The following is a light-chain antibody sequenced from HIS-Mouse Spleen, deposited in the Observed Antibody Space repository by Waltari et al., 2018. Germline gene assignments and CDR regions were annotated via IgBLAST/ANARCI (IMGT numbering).Light chain of an antibody. CDR1: SSDVGSYNL. J-gene: IGLJ3*02. Sequence: QSALTQPASVSGSPGQSITISCTGTSSDVGSYNLVSWYQQHPGKAPKLMIYEGSKRPSGGATRFSGSKSGNTASLTISGLQAEDEADYYCCSYAGSSTWVFGGGTKLTVL. CDR3: CSYAGSSTWV. CDR2: EGS. V-gene: IGLV2-23*01.